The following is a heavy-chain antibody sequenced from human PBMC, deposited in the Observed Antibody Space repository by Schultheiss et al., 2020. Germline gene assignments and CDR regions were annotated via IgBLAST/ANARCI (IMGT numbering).Heavy chain of an antibody. CDR3: ARAGRPGWPIDY. CDR2: IKQDGSEK. V-gene: IGHV3-7*03. CDR1: GFTFSSYL. J-gene: IGHJ4*02. D-gene: IGHD6-19*01. Sequence: WGSLRLSCAASGFTFSSYLMSWVRQAPGKGLEWVANIKQDGSEKYYVDSVKGRFTISRDNAKNSLYLQMNSLRAEDTAVYYCARAGRPGWPIDYWGQGTLVTVSS.